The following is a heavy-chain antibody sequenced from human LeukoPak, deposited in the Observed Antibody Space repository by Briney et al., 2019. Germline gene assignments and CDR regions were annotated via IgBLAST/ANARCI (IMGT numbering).Heavy chain of an antibody. CDR3: ARYSSSSYYYFDY. D-gene: IGHD6-13*01. Sequence: ASVKVSCKASGYTFTSYYIHWVRQAPGQGLEWMGIINPSDGSTSYAQKFQGRVTMTRDTSTSTVYMGLTSLRSEDTAVHYCARYSSSSYYYFDYWGQGTLVTVSS. V-gene: IGHV1-46*01. CDR2: INPSDGST. J-gene: IGHJ4*02. CDR1: GYTFTSYY.